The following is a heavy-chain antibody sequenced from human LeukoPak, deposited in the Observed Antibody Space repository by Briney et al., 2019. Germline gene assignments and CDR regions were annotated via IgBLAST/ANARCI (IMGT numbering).Heavy chain of an antibody. CDR2: IYYSGST. CDR1: GGSISSYY. D-gene: IGHD6-13*01. V-gene: IGHV4-59*01. Sequence: SETLSLTCTVSGGSISSYYWSWIRQPPGKGLEWIGYIYYSGSTNYNPSLKSRVTISVDTSKNQFSPKLSSATAADTAIYYCARYNRQQVAGFDPWGQGTLVTVSS. CDR3: ARYNRQQVAGFDP. J-gene: IGHJ5*02.